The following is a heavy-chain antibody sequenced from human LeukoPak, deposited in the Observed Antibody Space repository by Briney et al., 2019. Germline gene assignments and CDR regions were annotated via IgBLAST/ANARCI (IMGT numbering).Heavy chain of an antibody. D-gene: IGHD3-22*01. Sequence: KPSETLSLTCAVYGGSFSGYYWSWIRQPPGKGLEWIGEINHSGSTNYNPSLKSRVTISVDTSKNQFSLNLRSVTAADTAVYYCARAPHFFDTTGSRYYFDYWGQGALVTVSS. CDR3: ARAPHFFDTTGSRYYFDY. J-gene: IGHJ4*02. CDR2: INHSGST. CDR1: GGSFSGYY. V-gene: IGHV4-34*01.